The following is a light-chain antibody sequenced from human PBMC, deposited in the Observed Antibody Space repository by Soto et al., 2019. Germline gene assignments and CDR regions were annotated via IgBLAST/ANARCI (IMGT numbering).Light chain of an antibody. Sequence: QSALTQPASVSGSPGQSITISCTGTSSNVGSYKLVSWYQQHPGKAPKLMIFEVNKRPSGVSNRFSGSKSGNTASLTISGLNVDDEADYYCCSSGGSPTYVFGTGTKLTVL. J-gene: IGLJ1*01. CDR2: EVN. V-gene: IGLV2-23*02. CDR1: SSNVGSYKL. CDR3: CSSGGSPTYV.